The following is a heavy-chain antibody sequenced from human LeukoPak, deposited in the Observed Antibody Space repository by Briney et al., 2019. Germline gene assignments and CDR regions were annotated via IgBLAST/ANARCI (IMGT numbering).Heavy chain of an antibody. Sequence: PGGSLRLSCAPSGFTSSDYYMSWIRQAPGKGLEWVSYISSSSSDTNYADSVNGRFTISRDNAKSSLHLQMNSPRAEDTAMYYCAGDIPRPGRFYYYDYWGQGALVTVSS. CDR1: GFTSSDYY. V-gene: IGHV3-11*06. J-gene: IGHJ4*02. D-gene: IGHD2/OR15-2a*01. CDR3: AGDIPRPGRFYYYDY. CDR2: ISSSSSDT.